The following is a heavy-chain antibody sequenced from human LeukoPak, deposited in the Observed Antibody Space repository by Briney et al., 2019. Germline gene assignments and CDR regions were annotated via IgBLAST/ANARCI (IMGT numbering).Heavy chain of an antibody. V-gene: IGHV3-48*02. CDR3: ARDRRAVAGRSFDY. J-gene: IGHJ4*02. Sequence: PGGSLRLSCAASGFTFSSYSMNWVRQAPGKELEWISYISSSSGSTTYYAESVKGRFTISRDNAKNSVYLQMNSLRDEDTAVYYCARDRRAVAGRSFDYWGQGTLVTVPS. CDR1: GFTFSSYS. CDR2: ISSSSGSTT. D-gene: IGHD6-19*01.